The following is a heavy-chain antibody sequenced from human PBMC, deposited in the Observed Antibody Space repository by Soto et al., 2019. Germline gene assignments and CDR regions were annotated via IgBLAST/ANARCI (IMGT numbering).Heavy chain of an antibody. J-gene: IGHJ5*02. CDR1: GYSITAGGYY. Sequence: LQESGPGLVKPSQTLSLTCFVSGYSITAGGYYWSWIRHLPGKGLEWIGSFYYSGSIIYNPSLRSRVSISGDTSSNHFSMSLTSVTGADTGRYYCARMYSSGSGWFHPWGQGTLVTVSS. CDR3: ARMYSSGSGWFHP. V-gene: IGHV4-31*03. CDR2: FYYSGSI. D-gene: IGHD6-19*01.